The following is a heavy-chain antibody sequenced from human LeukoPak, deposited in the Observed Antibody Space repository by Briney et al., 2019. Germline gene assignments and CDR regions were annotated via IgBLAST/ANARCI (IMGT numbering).Heavy chain of an antibody. D-gene: IGHD5-18*01. CDR2: ISAYNGNT. J-gene: IGHJ4*02. V-gene: IGHV1-18*01. Sequence: ASVKVSCKASGYTFTSYGISWVRQAPGQGLEWMGWISAYNGNTNYAQKLQGRVTMTIDTSTSTAYMELRSLRSDDTAVYYCARVSVTLYYFDYWGQGTLVTVSS. CDR3: ARVSVTLYYFDY. CDR1: GYTFTSYG.